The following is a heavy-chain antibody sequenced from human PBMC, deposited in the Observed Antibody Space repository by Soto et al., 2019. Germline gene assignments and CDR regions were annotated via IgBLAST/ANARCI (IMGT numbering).Heavy chain of an antibody. V-gene: IGHV4-34*01. CDR1: GGSFSGYY. CDR2: INHSGST. Sequence: QVQLQQWGAGLLKPSETLSLTCAVYGGSFSGYYWSWIRQPPRKGLEWIGEINHSGSTNYNPSLKGRVTISVDTSKNQFSLKLSSVTAADTAVYYCARPRYYGSGSYSKPFDYWGQGTLVTVSS. D-gene: IGHD3-10*01. J-gene: IGHJ4*02. CDR3: ARPRYYGSGSYSKPFDY.